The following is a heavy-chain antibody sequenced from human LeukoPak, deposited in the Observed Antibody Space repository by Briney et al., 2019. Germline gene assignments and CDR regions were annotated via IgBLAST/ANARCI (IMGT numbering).Heavy chain of an antibody. CDR2: MNPNSGNT. Sequence: ASVKVSCKASGYTFTSYGISWVRQAPGQGLEWMGWMNPNSGNTGYAQKFQGRVTMTRNTSISTAYMELSSLRSEDTAVYYCARGSRQQLAFDYWGQGTLVTVSS. CDR3: ARGSRQQLAFDY. V-gene: IGHV1-8*02. D-gene: IGHD6-13*01. J-gene: IGHJ4*02. CDR1: GYTFTSYG.